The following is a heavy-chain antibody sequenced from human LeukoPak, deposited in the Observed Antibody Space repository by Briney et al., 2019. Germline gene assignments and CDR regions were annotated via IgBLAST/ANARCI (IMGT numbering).Heavy chain of an antibody. V-gene: IGHV3-23*01. CDR3: AKLDFVHLSDLGMDA. J-gene: IGHJ6*02. CDR1: AFTLSRYS. D-gene: IGHD3-10*02. Sequence: GGSLRLSCAASAFTLSRYSMGCVRQAPGQGLEWVSTVSYSDGTTYFADSVRGRFTISRDDSKNTIYLQMNSLRAEDTAVYYYAKLDFVHLSDLGMDAWGQGTTVTVSS. CDR2: VSYSDGTT.